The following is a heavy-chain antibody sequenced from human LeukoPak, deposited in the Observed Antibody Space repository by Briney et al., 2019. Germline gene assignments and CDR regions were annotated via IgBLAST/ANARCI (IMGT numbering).Heavy chain of an antibody. CDR1: GFTFSNYA. CDR3: AKANYGDYVKYGMDV. V-gene: IGHV3-23*01. CDR2: ISGSGGST. J-gene: IGHJ6*02. D-gene: IGHD4-17*01. Sequence: GGSLRLSCAASGFTFSNYAMSWVRQAPGKGPEWVSVISGSGGSTYYADSVKGRFTISRDNSKNTLYLQMNSLRADDTAVYYCAKANYGDYVKYGMDVWGQGTTVTVSS.